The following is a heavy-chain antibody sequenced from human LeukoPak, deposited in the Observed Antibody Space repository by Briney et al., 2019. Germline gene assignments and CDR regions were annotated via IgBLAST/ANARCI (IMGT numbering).Heavy chain of an antibody. Sequence: ASVKVSCTSSGYSFTAYAMHWVRQAPGQGLEWVGWITPTDGADYAQKFQGRVTMTSDTSMSTVYMDLNRLTSDDTAVYFCARDRYGDGFAHFDYWGQGTLVTVSS. D-gene: IGHD5-24*01. V-gene: IGHV1-2*02. CDR2: ITPTDGA. J-gene: IGHJ4*02. CDR3: ARDRYGDGFAHFDY. CDR1: GYSFTAYA.